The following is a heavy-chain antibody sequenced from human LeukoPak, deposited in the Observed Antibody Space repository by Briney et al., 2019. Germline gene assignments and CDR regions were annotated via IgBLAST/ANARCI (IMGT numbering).Heavy chain of an antibody. J-gene: IGHJ6*02. CDR2: ISYDGSNK. Sequence: GGSLRLSCVASGFTFSSYGMHWVRQAPGKGLEWLAVISYDGSNKYDEDSVKGRFTISRDNSRNTLYLQMDSLRTEDTAVYYCARDRSTYYFGMDVWGQGTTVTVSS. CDR3: ARDRSTYYFGMDV. CDR1: GFTFSSYG. V-gene: IGHV3-30*03. D-gene: IGHD2-2*01.